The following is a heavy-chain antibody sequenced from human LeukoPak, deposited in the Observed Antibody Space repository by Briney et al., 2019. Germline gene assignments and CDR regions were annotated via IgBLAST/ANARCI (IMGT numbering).Heavy chain of an antibody. CDR1: GGTFSSYA. J-gene: IGHJ4*02. CDR2: IIPILGIA. CDR3: ASTYGSGSYADE. V-gene: IGHV1-69*04. D-gene: IGHD3-10*01. Sequence: GSSVKVSCEASGGTFSSYAISWVRQAPGQGLEWMGRIIPILGIANYAQKFQGRVTITADKSTSTAYMELSSLRSEDTAVYYCASTYGSGSYADEWGQGTLVTVSS.